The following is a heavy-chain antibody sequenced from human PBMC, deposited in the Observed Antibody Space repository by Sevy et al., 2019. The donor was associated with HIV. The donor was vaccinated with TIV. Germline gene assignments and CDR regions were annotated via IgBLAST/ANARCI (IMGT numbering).Heavy chain of an antibody. Sequence: GGSLRLSCAASGFSFSEYGMHWVRQAPGNGLEWVAVISHDGRNNKYNPDSVKGRFTISRDNSKNTLYLQMNSLRAEDTAIYYCARDRGEILSSAFNYWGQGTLVTVSS. CDR1: GFSFSEYG. CDR3: ARDRGEILSSAFNY. CDR2: ISHDGRNNK. V-gene: IGHV3-30*04. J-gene: IGHJ4*02. D-gene: IGHD3-10*01.